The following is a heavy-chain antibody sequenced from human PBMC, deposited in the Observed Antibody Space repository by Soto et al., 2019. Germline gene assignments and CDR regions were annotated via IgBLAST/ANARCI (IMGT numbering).Heavy chain of an antibody. CDR2: INHSGST. CDR3: VRHAQWIIRAY. V-gene: IGHV4-34*01. CDR1: GGSVCGYY. Sequence: SETPSLTCAVYGGSVCGYYWSWIRQPPGKGLEWIGEINHSGSTNYNPSLKSRVTISVDTSKNQFSLKLTSVTAADTAVYYCVRHAQWIIRAYWGQGSLVTVSS. J-gene: IGHJ4*02. D-gene: IGHD5-12*01.